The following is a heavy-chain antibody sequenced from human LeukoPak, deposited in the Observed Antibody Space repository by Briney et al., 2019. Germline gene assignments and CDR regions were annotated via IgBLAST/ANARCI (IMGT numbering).Heavy chain of an antibody. D-gene: IGHD3-9*01. J-gene: IGHJ4*02. CDR2: ISSDGTTT. Sequence: PGGSLRLSCAASGFTLSKSCMHWVRQAPGKGLAWVSQISSDGTTTDYADSVKGRFTISRDSARNILYLQMNSLRVEDTAMYYCASPGDNYAILGLDYWGQGTVVTVSS. CDR1: GFTLSKSC. V-gene: IGHV3-74*01. CDR3: ASPGDNYAILGLDY.